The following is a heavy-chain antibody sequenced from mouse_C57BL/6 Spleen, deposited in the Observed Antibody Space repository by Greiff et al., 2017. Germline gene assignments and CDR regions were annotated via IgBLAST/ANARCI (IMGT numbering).Heavy chain of an antibody. Sequence: VQLQQPGAELVRPGSSVKLSCKASGYTFTSYWMHWVKQRPIQGLEWIGNIDPSDSETHYNQKFKDKATLTVDKSSITAYMQLSSLTSEDSAVYYCARVGRGAMDYWGQGTSVTVSS. CDR3: ARVGRGAMDY. J-gene: IGHJ4*01. D-gene: IGHD4-1*01. CDR2: IDPSDSET. CDR1: GYTFTSYW. V-gene: IGHV1-52*01.